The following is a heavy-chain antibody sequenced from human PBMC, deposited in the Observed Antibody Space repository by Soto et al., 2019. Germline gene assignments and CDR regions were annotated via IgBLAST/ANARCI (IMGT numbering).Heavy chain of an antibody. CDR1: GYTFTSYY. Sequence: QVQLVQSGTEVKKPGASVKVSCKASGYTFTSYYMHWVRQAPGQGLEWMGIINPNGGSTSYAQKCQGRVTMTRDTSTSTVYMELSRLRSEDTAVYYCARESSRISAVGTWGQGTLVTVSS. J-gene: IGHJ5*02. V-gene: IGHV1-46*03. CDR2: INPNGGST. CDR3: ARESSRISAVGT. D-gene: IGHD6-13*01.